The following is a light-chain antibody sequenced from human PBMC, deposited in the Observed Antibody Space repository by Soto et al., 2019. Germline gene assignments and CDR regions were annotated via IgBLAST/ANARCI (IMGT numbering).Light chain of an antibody. Sequence: DIQMAQSPSSVSASVGDRVAVTCRASQDITTWLAWYQKKPGEAPRLLIYAASSLHSGVPTRFSGSGTGTEFTLTISNLQPEDSATHYCQQVQGFPLTFGGATKVDIK. V-gene: IGKV1-12*01. CDR2: AAS. CDR1: QDITTW. CDR3: QQVQGFPLT. J-gene: IGKJ4*01.